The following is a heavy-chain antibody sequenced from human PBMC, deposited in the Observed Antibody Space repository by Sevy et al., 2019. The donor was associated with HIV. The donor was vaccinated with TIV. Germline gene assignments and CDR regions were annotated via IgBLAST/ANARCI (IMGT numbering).Heavy chain of an antibody. D-gene: IGHD3-22*01. V-gene: IGHV4-59*01. J-gene: IGHJ4*02. CDR1: GGSISSYY. CDR3: ARGGGGYYPPYFDY. CDR2: IYYSGST. Sequence: SETLSLTCTVSGGSISSYYWSWIRQPPGKGLEWIGYIYYSGSTNYNPPLKSRVTISVDTSKNQFSLKLSSVTAADTAVYYCARGGGGYYPPYFDYWGQGTLVTVSS.